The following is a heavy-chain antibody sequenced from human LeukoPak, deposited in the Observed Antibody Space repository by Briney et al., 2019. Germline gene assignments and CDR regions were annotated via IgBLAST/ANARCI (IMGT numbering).Heavy chain of an antibody. D-gene: IGHD3-10*01. CDR1: GFTFGIYA. Sequence: PGGSLRLSCAASGFTFGIYAVSWVRQAPGRGLEWVSVISGNSDSTHYADSVKGRFTISRDNSKNTLYLQMNSLRAEDTAVYYCAKDSFPLYGSGSYYNRAFDYWGQGTLVTVSS. CDR2: ISGNSDST. CDR3: AKDSFPLYGSGSYYNRAFDY. J-gene: IGHJ4*02. V-gene: IGHV3-23*01.